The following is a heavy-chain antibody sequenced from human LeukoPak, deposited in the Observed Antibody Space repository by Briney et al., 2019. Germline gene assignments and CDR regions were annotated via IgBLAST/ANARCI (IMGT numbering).Heavy chain of an antibody. J-gene: IGHJ4*02. CDR2: IHYSGST. V-gene: IGHV4-39*01. Sequence: SETLSLTCAVSGGSISSNSHYWAWIRQPPGKGLEWIGSIHYSGSTFYSPSLKSRVTISVDTSKNQFSLILTSVTASDTAVYYCAREEASVGDYWGQGILVTVSS. D-gene: IGHD2-21*01. CDR3: AREEASVGDY. CDR1: GGSISSNSHY.